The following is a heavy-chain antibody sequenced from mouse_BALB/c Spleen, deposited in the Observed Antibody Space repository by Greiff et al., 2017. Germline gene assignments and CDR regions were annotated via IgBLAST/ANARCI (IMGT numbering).Heavy chain of an antibody. D-gene: IGHD4-1*02. J-gene: IGHJ3*01. Sequence: VQLQQSGAELVRPGSSVKISCKASGYAFSSYWMNWVKQRPGQGLEWIGQIYPGDGDTNYNGKFKGKATLTADKSSSTAYMQLSSLTSEDSAVYFCARGQLGLFAYWGQGTLVTVSA. CDR3: ARGQLGLFAY. V-gene: IGHV1-80*01. CDR2: IYPGDGDT. CDR1: GYAFSSYW.